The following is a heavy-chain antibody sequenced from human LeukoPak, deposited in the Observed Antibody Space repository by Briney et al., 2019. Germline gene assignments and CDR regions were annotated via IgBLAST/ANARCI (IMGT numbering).Heavy chain of an antibody. Sequence: QAGGSLRLSCAPSGFTFSSYGMHWVRQAPGKGLEWVAFIRYDGSNKYYADSVKGRFTISRDNSKNTLYLQMNSLRAEDTAVYYCAKDGQQQLVPFGCWGQLTLVSAS. J-gene: IGHJ4*02. CDR1: GFTFSSYG. V-gene: IGHV3-30*02. CDR3: AKDGQQQLVPFGC. D-gene: IGHD6-13*01. CDR2: IRYDGSNK.